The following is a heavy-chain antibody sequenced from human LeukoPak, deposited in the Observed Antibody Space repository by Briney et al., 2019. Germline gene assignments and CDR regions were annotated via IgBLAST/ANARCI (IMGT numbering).Heavy chain of an antibody. CDR3: VTGDYFDY. V-gene: IGHV1-2*04. Sequence: ASVKVSCKASGYMFSGYYMHWVRQAPGQGLEWAGRINPDTGDPNYARKFRGWVTITTDTSISSGYMELSRLKSDDTAVYYCVTGDYFDYWGQGTLVIVSS. CDR1: GYMFSGYY. J-gene: IGHJ4*02. CDR2: INPDTGDP.